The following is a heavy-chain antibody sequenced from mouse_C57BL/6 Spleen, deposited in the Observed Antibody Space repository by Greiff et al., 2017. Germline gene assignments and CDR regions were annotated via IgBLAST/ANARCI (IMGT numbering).Heavy chain of an antibody. D-gene: IGHD1-1*01. CDR3: ARDRTTVVARYYFDY. J-gene: IGHJ2*01. CDR1: GYTFTSYD. CDR2: IYPRDGST. Sequence: QVQLQQSGPELVKPGASVKLSCKASGYTFTSYDINWVKQRPGQGLEWIGWIYPRDGSTKYNEKVKGKATLTVDTSSSTAYMELHSLTSEDAACYFCARDRTTVVARYYFDYWGQGTTLTVSS. V-gene: IGHV1-85*01.